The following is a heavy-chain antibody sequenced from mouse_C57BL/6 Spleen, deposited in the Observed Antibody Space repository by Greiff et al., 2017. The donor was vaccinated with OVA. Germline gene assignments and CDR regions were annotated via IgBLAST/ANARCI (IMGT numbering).Heavy chain of an antibody. J-gene: IGHJ3*01. Sequence: QVQLQQPGAELVMPGASVKLSCKASGYTFTSYWMHWVKQRPGQGLEWIGEIDPSDSYTNYNQKFKGKSTLTVDKSSSTAYMQLSSLTSEDSAVYYYARDLRSSYWGQGTLVTVSA. CDR1: GYTFTSYW. V-gene: IGHV1-69*01. CDR3: ARDLRSSY. CDR2: IDPSDSYT. D-gene: IGHD5-1*01.